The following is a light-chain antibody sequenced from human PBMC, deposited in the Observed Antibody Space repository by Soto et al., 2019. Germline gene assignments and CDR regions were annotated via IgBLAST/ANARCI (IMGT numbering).Light chain of an antibody. Sequence: DIQMTQSPSSLSASVGARVTITCRSSQSISSWLAWYQQKPGKAPKLLIYDASSLESGVPSRFSGSGSGTEFTLTISSLQPDDFATYYCQQYNSYSGAFGQGTKV. V-gene: IGKV1-5*01. CDR1: QSISSW. J-gene: IGKJ1*01. CDR3: QQYNSYSGA. CDR2: DAS.